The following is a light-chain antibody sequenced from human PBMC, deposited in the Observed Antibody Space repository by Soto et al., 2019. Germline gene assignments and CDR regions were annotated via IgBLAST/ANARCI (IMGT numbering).Light chain of an antibody. CDR1: ESLFGF. Sequence: DIVLTQSPATLSVSPGDRVTLSCRASESLFGFLPWYQQKPGQAPRLLRYGVSTRATGIPARFSGGGSATDFTLTISSLQSEDSAFYFCQSYNDWPFASGLGTRLEIK. CDR3: QSYNDWPFA. V-gene: IGKV3-15*01. CDR2: GVS. J-gene: IGKJ2*01.